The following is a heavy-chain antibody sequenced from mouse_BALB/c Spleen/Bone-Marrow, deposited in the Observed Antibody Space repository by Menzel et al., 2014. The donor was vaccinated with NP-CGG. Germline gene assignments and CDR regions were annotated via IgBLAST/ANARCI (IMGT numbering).Heavy chain of an antibody. J-gene: IGHJ4*01. D-gene: IGHD1-1*01. V-gene: IGHV1-61*01. CDR3: ARFYYYGSTYYYALDY. CDR1: GYSFSSYW. Sequence: QVQLQQSGAELVRPGVSVKLSCKASGYSFSSYWMNWVKQRPGQGLEWIGMIRPSDSETRLNQIFKDKATLTVDKSSSTAYMQLSSPTSEDSAVYYCARFYYYGSTYYYALDYWGQGTSVTVSS. CDR2: IRPSDSET.